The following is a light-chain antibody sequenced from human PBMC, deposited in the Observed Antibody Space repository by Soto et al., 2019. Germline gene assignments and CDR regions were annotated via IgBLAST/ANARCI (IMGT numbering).Light chain of an antibody. Sequence: EIVLTQSPVALSLSPGERATLSCRASQSVSSTLLTWYQQKPGQAPRLLIYGVSSRATGIPDRFSGSGSGTGFTLTISRLEPEDFAVYFCQHYGDSSWTFGQGTRVVIK. V-gene: IGKV3-20*01. J-gene: IGKJ1*01. CDR2: GVS. CDR1: QSVSSTL. CDR3: QHYGDSSWT.